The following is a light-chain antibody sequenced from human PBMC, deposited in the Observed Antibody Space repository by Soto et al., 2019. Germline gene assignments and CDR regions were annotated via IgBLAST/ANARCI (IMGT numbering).Light chain of an antibody. V-gene: IGKV1-5*01. CDR1: QTISTW. CDR3: QPYTNTINPWM. Sequence: DIQVTQSPPTLSASVGDRVTITCRASQTISTWMAWYQQKPGKAPKLLVYDASTLQRGVVSRFSGSGSGTEFTLIISGLQPDDSATCYCQPYTNTINPWMFGQGTNDEI. J-gene: IGKJ1*01. CDR2: DAS.